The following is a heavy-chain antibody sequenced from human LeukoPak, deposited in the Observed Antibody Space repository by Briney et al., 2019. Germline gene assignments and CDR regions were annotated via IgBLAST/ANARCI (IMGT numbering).Heavy chain of an antibody. CDR2: IKPDGSEK. CDR1: GFTFSSSW. Sequence: GGSLRLSCAASGFTFSSSWMSWVRQAPGKGLEWVANIKPDGSEKFHVDSVKGRFTISRDNSKSSLSLQMNSLGAEDTAVYYCARYGLTAALDFWGQGTLVTVSS. CDR3: ARYGLTAALDF. J-gene: IGHJ4*02. D-gene: IGHD2-21*02. V-gene: IGHV3-7*01.